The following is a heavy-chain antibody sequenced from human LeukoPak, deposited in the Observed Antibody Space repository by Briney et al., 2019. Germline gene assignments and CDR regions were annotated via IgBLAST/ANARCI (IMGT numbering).Heavy chain of an antibody. J-gene: IGHJ6*03. V-gene: IGHV3-23*01. D-gene: IGHD5-18*01. Sequence: QTGGSLGLSCTASGFTFSSYAMTWVRQAPGKGPEWVSAIIGSAGSTYYADSVKGRFTISRDNSKNTLYLQMNSLRAEDSAVYYCAKDGEASYEVYYYYMDVWGKGTTVTVSS. CDR2: IIGSAGST. CDR1: GFTFSSYA. CDR3: AKDGEASYEVYYYYMDV.